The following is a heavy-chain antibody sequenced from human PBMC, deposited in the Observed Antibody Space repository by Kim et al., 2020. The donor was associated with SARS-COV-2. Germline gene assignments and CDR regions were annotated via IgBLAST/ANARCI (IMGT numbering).Heavy chain of an antibody. D-gene: IGHD1-26*01. CDR3: VTARNQGWEGGVFDQ. V-gene: IGHV1-24*01. CDR1: GSTLNEFS. Sequence: ASVKVSCKVRGSTLNEFSIHWVRQSRGKGFEWMGGFDPENAEMLYAQRFRGRLALTEDSSTDTAYLELSSLRFDDTAVYYCVTARNQGWEGGVFDQWGQGTLVNVSS. J-gene: IGHJ4*02. CDR2: FDPENAEM.